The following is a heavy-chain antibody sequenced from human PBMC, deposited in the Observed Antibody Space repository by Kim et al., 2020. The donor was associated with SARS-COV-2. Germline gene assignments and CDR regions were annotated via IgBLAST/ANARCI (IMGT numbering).Heavy chain of an antibody. V-gene: IGHV4-34*01. D-gene: IGHD6-19*01. CDR2: ITHTGTT. CDR1: SGSFSDNY. J-gene: IGHJ5*02. Sequence: SETLSLTCAVYSGSFSDNYWNWVRQAPGKGLEWIGEITHTGTTAYNESLKSRVTILVDTSKNQFSLKVRAVTAADTATYFCVRGARHLGDSRGWFGP. CDR3: VRGARHLGDSRGWFGP.